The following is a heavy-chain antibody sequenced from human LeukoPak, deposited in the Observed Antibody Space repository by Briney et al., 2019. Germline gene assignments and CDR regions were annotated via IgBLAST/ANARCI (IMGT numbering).Heavy chain of an antibody. V-gene: IGHV4-4*08. D-gene: IGHD1-1*01. J-gene: IGHJ5*02. Sequence: LGTLSLTCTVSGGSISDNYWSWIRQPPGKGPERIGYIYSSGSTNYNPSLKSRVTISVDTSKNQFSLKLSSVTAADTAVYYCAKCSTYWFDPWGQGTLVTVSS. CDR2: IYSSGST. CDR3: AKCSTYWFDP. CDR1: GGSISDNY.